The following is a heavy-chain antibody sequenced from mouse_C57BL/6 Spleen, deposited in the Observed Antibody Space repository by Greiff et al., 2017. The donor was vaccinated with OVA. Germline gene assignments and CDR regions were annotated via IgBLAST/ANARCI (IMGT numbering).Heavy chain of an antibody. Sequence: EVQLQQSGPELVKPGASVKISCKASGYTFTDYYMNWVKQSHGKSLEWIGDINPNNGGTSYNQKFKGKATLTVDKSSSTAYMELRSLTSEDSAVYLCARRPDSSVYYCDYWRQGTTLTVSS. CDR3: ARRPDSSVYYCDY. CDR1: GYTFTDYY. V-gene: IGHV1-26*01. CDR2: INPNNGGT. J-gene: IGHJ2*01. D-gene: IGHD3-2*02.